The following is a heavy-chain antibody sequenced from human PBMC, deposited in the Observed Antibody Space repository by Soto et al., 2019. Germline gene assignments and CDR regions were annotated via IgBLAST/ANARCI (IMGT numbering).Heavy chain of an antibody. D-gene: IGHD1-1*01. V-gene: IGHV1-69*01. CDR3: ARKWNALRLVGYYGMDV. Sequence: QVQLVQSGAEVKKPGSSVKVSCKASGGTFSSYAISWVRQAPGQGLEWMGGIIPIFGTANYAQKFQGRVTITADESTSTAYMELSSLRSEDTAVYYCARKWNALRLVGYYGMDVWGQGTTVTVSS. J-gene: IGHJ6*02. CDR1: GGTFSSYA. CDR2: IIPIFGTA.